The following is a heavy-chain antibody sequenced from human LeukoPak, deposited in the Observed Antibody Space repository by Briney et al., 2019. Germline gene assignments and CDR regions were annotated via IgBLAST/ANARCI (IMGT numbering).Heavy chain of an antibody. CDR3: AKGHSSSWYGAAFDI. CDR2: ISWNSGSI. Sequence: GGSLRLSCAASGFTFDDYAMHWVRQAPGKGLEWVSGISWNSGSIGYADSVKGRFTISRDNAKNSLYLQMNSLRAEDMALYYCAKGHSSSWYGAAFDIWGQGTMVTVSS. D-gene: IGHD6-13*01. CDR1: GFTFDDYA. J-gene: IGHJ3*02. V-gene: IGHV3-9*03.